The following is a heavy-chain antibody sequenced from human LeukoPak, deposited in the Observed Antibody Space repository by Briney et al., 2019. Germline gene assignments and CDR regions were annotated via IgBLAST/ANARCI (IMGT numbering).Heavy chain of an antibody. CDR3: ARIQPYYYDSSGYEYDY. D-gene: IGHD3-22*01. V-gene: IGHV4-34*01. CDR2: INHSGST. Sequence: PSETLSLTCAVYGGSFSGYYWSWIRQPPGKGLEWIGEINHSGSTNYNPSLKSRVTISVDTSKNQFSLKLSSVTAADTAVYYCARIQPYYYDSSGYEYDYWGQGTLVTVSS. CDR1: GGSFSGYY. J-gene: IGHJ4*02.